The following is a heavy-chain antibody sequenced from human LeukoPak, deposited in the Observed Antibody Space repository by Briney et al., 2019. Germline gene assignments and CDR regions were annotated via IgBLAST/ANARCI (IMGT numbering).Heavy chain of an antibody. CDR2: TYHRSKWNN. D-gene: IGHD7-27*01. V-gene: IGHV6-1*01. Sequence: SQTLSLTCAISGDSVSSNTVGWHWIRQSPSRGLEWLGRTYHRSKWNNDYAISVKSRITINSDTSKNQFSLQLNSVTPEDTAVYYCARSQHWGYDYWGQGTLVTVSS. J-gene: IGHJ4*02. CDR1: GDSVSSNTVG. CDR3: ARSQHWGYDY.